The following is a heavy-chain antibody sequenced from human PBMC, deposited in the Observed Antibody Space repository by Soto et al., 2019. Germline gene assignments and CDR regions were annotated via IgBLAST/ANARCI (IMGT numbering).Heavy chain of an antibody. D-gene: IGHD3-10*02. CDR3: ARERGLTASTLFGY. CDR2: VSTYNGNT. V-gene: IGHV1-18*01. J-gene: IGHJ4*02. CDR1: GYTFNSYG. Sequence: QVQLVQSGAEVKKPGASVKVSCKASGYTFNSYGINWVRQAPGQGLEWLVRVSTYNGNTNYAQKVQVRVTMTTDTSTSTVYMELRNLTSDDTAVYFCARERGLTASTLFGYWGQGTLVTVSS.